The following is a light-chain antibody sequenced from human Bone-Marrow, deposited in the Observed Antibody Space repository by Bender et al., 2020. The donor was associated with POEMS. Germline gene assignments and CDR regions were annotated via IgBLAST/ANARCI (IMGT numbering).Light chain of an antibody. CDR3: QSYDNSLGGWV. Sequence: QSVLTQPPSVSGSPGQSITISCTGTSSDIGVYNYVSWYQQHPGKAPQLMIYDVSNRPSGVSHRFSGSKSGTSASLAITGLQAEDEGDYYCQSYDNSLGGWVFGGGTKLTVL. CDR2: DVS. V-gene: IGLV2-14*03. J-gene: IGLJ3*02. CDR1: SSDIGVYNY.